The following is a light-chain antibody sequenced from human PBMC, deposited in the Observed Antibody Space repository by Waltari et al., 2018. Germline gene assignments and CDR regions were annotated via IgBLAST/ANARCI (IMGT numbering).Light chain of an antibody. CDR3: QQYNRWPPIT. V-gene: IGKV3-15*01. Sequence: VMTPSPATLSVSPGDRATLPCRASQSISDNLAWYQQKRGQAPRLLIYGASTRATGIPARFTGSGSGTDFTLTVSSLQSEDSAVYYCQQYNRWPPITFGQGTRLEI. CDR1: QSISDN. CDR2: GAS. J-gene: IGKJ5*01.